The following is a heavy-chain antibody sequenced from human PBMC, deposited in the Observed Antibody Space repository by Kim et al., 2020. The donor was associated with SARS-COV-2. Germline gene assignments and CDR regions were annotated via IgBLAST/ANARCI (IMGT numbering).Heavy chain of an antibody. V-gene: IGHV1-3*01. CDR1: GYTFTSYA. Sequence: ASVKVSCKASGYTFTSYAMHWVRQAPGQRLEWMGWINAGNGNTKYSQKFQGRVTITRDTSASTAYMELSSLRSEDTAVYYCARDTSRYYSTGSWFDPWGQGTLVTVSS. CDR2: INAGNGNT. J-gene: IGHJ5*02. D-gene: IGHD3-10*01. CDR3: ARDTSRYYSTGSWFDP.